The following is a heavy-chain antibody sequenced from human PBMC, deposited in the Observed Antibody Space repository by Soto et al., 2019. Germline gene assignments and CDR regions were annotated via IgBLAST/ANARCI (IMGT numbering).Heavy chain of an antibody. CDR1: GGTFSSYA. Sequence: QVQLVQSGAEVTKPGSSVKVSCKASGGTFSSYAISWVRQAPGQGLEWMGGIIPISGTANYAQKIQGRVTSTADESTSTAYMELRSLRSEDTAVYYCARSQGSSASLEIYYSYYYGMDVWGQATTVTVSS. J-gene: IGHJ6*02. V-gene: IGHV1-69*01. D-gene: IGHD2-2*01. CDR3: ARSQGSSASLEIYYSYYYGMDV. CDR2: IIPISGTA.